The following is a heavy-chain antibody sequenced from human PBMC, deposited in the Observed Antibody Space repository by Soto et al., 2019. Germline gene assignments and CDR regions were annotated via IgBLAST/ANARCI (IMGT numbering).Heavy chain of an antibody. J-gene: IGHJ5*02. CDR3: ARVIATTGKWFDP. Sequence: LSLTCTVSGGSISSGDYYWSWIRQPPGKGLEWIGYIYYSGSTYYNPSLKSRVTISVDTSKNQFSLKLSSVTAADTAVYYCARVIATTGKWFDPWGQGTLVTVSS. CDR2: IYYSGST. CDR1: GGSISSGDYY. D-gene: IGHD6-13*01. V-gene: IGHV4-30-4*01.